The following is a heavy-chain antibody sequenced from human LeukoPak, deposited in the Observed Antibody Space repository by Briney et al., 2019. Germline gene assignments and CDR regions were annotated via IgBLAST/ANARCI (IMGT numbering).Heavy chain of an antibody. D-gene: IGHD7-27*01. V-gene: IGHV3-23*01. Sequence: GGSLRLSCAASGFTFSTYTMYWVRHPPGKRLEWVSIIGNNGGGIHYADSVKGRFTISRDNFKDALYLQMNSLRVEDTAVYYCAIDPNWGTHSWGQGVLVTVSS. J-gene: IGHJ4*02. CDR2: IGNNGGGI. CDR3: AIDPNWGTHS. CDR1: GFTFSTYT.